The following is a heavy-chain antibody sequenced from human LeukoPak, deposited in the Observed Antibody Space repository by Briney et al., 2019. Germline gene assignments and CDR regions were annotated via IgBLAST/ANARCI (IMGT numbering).Heavy chain of an antibody. CDR1: GFTFSHYN. CDR2: ISTSGNYI. V-gene: IGHV3-21*01. D-gene: IGHD3-16*02. CDR3: ARDSSRYFFDY. J-gene: IGHJ4*02. Sequence: PGGSLRLSCAASGFTFSHYNMNWVRQAPGKGLEWVSSISTSGNYICYADSVRGRFTISRDNAKNSLYLQMNSLRAEDTAVYYCARDSSRYFFDYWGQGTLVTVSS.